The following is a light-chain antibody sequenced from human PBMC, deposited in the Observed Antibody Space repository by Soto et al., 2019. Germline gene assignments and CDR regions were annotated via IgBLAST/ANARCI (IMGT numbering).Light chain of an antibody. CDR3: AAWDDSLNGVV. J-gene: IGLJ2*01. CDR1: SSNIGSNT. Sequence: QSVLTQPPSAPGTPGQRVTISCSGSSSNIGSNTVSWYQQLPGTAPKLLIYSKNQRPSGVPDRFSGSKSGTSASLAISGLQSEDEADYHCAAWDDSLNGVVFGGGTKLTVL. CDR2: SKN. V-gene: IGLV1-44*01.